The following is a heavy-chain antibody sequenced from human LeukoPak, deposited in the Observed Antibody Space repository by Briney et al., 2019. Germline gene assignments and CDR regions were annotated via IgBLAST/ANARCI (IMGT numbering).Heavy chain of an antibody. Sequence: GESLKISCKGSGYKFSDYWIGWVRQMPGKGLEWMGTIFPLDFSIRYSPSFQGAITISADKSLSTAFLQWSSLEASDSAIYYCARFSGPSLEKNWFDPWGQGTLVTVSS. CDR1: GYKFSDYW. J-gene: IGHJ5*02. CDR2: IFPLDFSI. V-gene: IGHV5-51*01. D-gene: IGHD3-10*01. CDR3: ARFSGPSLEKNWFDP.